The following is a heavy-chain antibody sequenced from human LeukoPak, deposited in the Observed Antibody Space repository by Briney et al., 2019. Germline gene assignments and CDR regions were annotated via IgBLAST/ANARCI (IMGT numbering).Heavy chain of an antibody. CDR1: GFTFSSYE. Sequence: GSLRLSCAASGFTFSSYEMNWVRQAPWKGLEWVSYISSSGSTIYYADSVKGRFTISRDNAKNSLYLQMNSLRAEDTAVYYCARDPSVSYYGSGSYLDYWGQGTLVTVSS. CDR3: ARDPSVSYYGSGSYLDY. J-gene: IGHJ4*02. V-gene: IGHV3-48*03. D-gene: IGHD3-10*01. CDR2: ISSSGSTI.